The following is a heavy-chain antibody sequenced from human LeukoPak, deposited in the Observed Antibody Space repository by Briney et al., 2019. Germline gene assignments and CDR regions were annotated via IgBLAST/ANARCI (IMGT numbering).Heavy chain of an antibody. Sequence: GASVKVSCKASGYTFTGHYMHWVRQAPGQGLEWMGWISPNGADTDYAQRFQGRVTMTTDTSISTAYMELSRLRSDETAVYYCARAAIAVAGDYHYRNLDVWGKGTTVTVSS. CDR1: GYTFTGHY. CDR3: ARAAIAVAGDYHYRNLDV. D-gene: IGHD6-19*01. V-gene: IGHV1-2*02. J-gene: IGHJ6*03. CDR2: ISPNGADT.